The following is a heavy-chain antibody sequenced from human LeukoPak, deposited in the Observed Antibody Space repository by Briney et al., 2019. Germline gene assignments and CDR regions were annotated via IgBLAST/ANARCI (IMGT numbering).Heavy chain of an antibody. V-gene: IGHV5-51*01. CDR2: IYPGGSDT. J-gene: IGHJ4*02. D-gene: IGHD6-13*01. Sequence: GESLKISCKGSGYSFTSYWIGWVRQMPGKGLEWMGIIYPGGSDTRYSPSFQGQVTISADKSISTAYLQWSSLKASDTAMYYCARRGAAAGRVFDYWGQGTLVTVSS. CDR1: GYSFTSYW. CDR3: ARRGAAAGRVFDY.